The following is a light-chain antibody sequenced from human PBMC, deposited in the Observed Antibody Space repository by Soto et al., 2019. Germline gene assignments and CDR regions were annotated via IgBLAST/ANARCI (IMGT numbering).Light chain of an antibody. CDR2: AAS. Sequence: DIQLTQSPSFLSASAGDRITLTCRASQGISSYLAWYQQKPGKAPKLLIYAASTLQSGVPSRFSGSGSGTEFSLTVSSLQPEDFATYFCQHLSGYPRTFGEGTKVEIK. J-gene: IGKJ1*01. CDR3: QHLSGYPRT. V-gene: IGKV1-9*01. CDR1: QGISSY.